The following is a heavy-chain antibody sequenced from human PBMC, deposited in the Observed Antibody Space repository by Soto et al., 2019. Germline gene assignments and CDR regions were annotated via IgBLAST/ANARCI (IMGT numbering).Heavy chain of an antibody. J-gene: IGHJ4*02. D-gene: IGHD3-22*01. CDR3: AKDTDYDSSGSLDY. V-gene: IGHV3-9*01. CDR1: GFTFDDYA. Sequence: DVQLVESGGGLVQPGRSLRLSCAASGFTFDDYAMHWVRQAPGKGLEWVSGISWNSGSIGYADSVKGRFTISRDNAKNSLYLQMNSLRAEDTALYYCAKDTDYDSSGSLDYWGQGTLVTVSS. CDR2: ISWNSGSI.